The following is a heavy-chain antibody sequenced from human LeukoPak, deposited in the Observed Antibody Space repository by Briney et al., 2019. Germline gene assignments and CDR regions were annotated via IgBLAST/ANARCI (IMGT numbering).Heavy chain of an antibody. Sequence: PGGSLRLSCAASGFTFSSYAMSWVRQAPGKGLEWVSAISGSGGSTYYADSVKGRFTISRDKSKNTLYLQMNSLRAEDTALYYCAKAALYGSGKFDYWGQGTLVTVSS. CDR1: GFTFSSYA. D-gene: IGHD3-10*01. J-gene: IGHJ4*02. CDR3: AKAALYGSGKFDY. V-gene: IGHV3-23*01. CDR2: ISGSGGST.